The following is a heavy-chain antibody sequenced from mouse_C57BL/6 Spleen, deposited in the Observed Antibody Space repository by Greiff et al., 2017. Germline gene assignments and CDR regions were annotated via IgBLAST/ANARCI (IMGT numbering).Heavy chain of an antibody. Sequence: EVQLQESGPGLAKPSQTLSLTCSVTGYSITSDYWNWIRQFPGNKLEYMGYISYSGSTYYNPSLKSRISITRDTSKNQYYLQLNSVTTEDTATYYCARSDGYYAMDYWGQGTSVTVSS. J-gene: IGHJ4*01. D-gene: IGHD2-3*01. V-gene: IGHV3-8*01. CDR1: GYSITSDY. CDR3: ARSDGYYAMDY. CDR2: ISYSGST.